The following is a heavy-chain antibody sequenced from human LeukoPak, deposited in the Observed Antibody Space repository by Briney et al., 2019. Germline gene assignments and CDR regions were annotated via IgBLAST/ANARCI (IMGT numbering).Heavy chain of an antibody. CDR2: ITNSGRST. Sequence: GGSLRLSCEASGFSFSNYFISWIRQAPGKGLEWVGYITNSGRSTSYADAVKGRFTISRDNAKKSVYLEMTDPRVEDNAVYYCAREASGNYYVFDSWGQGTLVTVSS. V-gene: IGHV3-11*04. CDR3: AREASGNYYVFDS. J-gene: IGHJ5*01. D-gene: IGHD1-26*01. CDR1: GFSFSNYF.